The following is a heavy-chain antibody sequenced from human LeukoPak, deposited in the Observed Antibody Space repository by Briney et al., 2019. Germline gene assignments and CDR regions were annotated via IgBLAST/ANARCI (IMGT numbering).Heavy chain of an antibody. V-gene: IGHV1-46*01. Sequence: ASVKVSCKASGYTFTNYYMHWVRQAPGQGLEWMGIINPSGGGTSYAQKFQGRVTMTSDTSTSTAYMELSSLRSEDTAVYYCASPLSYCSSTSCSDAFDIWGQGTMVTVSS. J-gene: IGHJ3*02. CDR2: INPSGGGT. D-gene: IGHD2-2*01. CDR1: GYTFTNYY. CDR3: ASPLSYCSSTSCSDAFDI.